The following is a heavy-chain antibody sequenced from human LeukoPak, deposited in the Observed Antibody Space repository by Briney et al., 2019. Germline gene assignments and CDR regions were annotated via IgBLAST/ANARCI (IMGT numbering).Heavy chain of an antibody. CDR3: ARVGYSSSWLTFDI. J-gene: IGHJ3*02. CDR2: IYYSGST. CDR1: GGSFSGYY. Sequence: SETLSLTCAVYGGSFSGYYWSWIRQPPGKGLEWIGSIYYSGSTYYNPSLKSRVTISVDTSKNQFSLKLSSVTAADTAVYYCARVGYSSSWLTFDIWGQGTMVTVSS. V-gene: IGHV4-34*01. D-gene: IGHD6-13*01.